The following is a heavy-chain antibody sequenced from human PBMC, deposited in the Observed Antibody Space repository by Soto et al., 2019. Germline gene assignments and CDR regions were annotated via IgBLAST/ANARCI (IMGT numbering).Heavy chain of an antibody. V-gene: IGHV3-15*01. J-gene: IGHJ4*02. Sequence: GGSLRLSCAASGFTFSNAWMSWVRQAPGKGLEWVGRIKSKTDGGTTDYAAPVKGRFTISRDDSKNTLYLQMNSLKTEDTAVYYCTTDLIRYYDSSGYYRDYWGQGTLVTVSS. CDR2: IKSKTDGGTT. CDR1: GFTFSNAW. D-gene: IGHD3-22*01. CDR3: TTDLIRYYDSSGYYRDY.